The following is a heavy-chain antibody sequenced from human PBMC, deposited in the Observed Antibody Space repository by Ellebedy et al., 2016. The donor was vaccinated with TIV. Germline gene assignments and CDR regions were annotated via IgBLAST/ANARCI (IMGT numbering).Heavy chain of an antibody. Sequence: AASVKVSCKASGYTFTSYGISWVRQAPGQGLEWMGWISAYNGNTNYAQKLQGRVTMTTDTSTSTAYMELRSLISDDTAVYYCARNKAYTGDFDYWGQGTLVTVSS. CDR2: ISAYNGNT. V-gene: IGHV1-18*01. CDR1: GYTFTSYG. D-gene: IGHD7-27*01. CDR3: ARNKAYTGDFDY. J-gene: IGHJ4*02.